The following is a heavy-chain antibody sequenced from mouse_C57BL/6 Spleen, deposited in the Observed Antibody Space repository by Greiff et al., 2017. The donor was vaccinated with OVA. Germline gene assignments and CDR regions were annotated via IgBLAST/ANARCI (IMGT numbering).Heavy chain of an antibody. J-gene: IGHJ3*01. V-gene: IGHV1-20*01. Sequence: EVQLQQSGPELVKPGDSVKISCKASGYSFTGYFMNWVMQSHGKSLEWIGRINPYNGDTFYNQKFKGKATLTVDKSSSTAHMELRSLTSEDSAVYYCARAWGRYYYGSSPAWFAYGGQGTLVTVSA. D-gene: IGHD1-1*01. CDR2: INPYNGDT. CDR1: GYSFTGYF. CDR3: ARAWGRYYYGSSPAWFAY.